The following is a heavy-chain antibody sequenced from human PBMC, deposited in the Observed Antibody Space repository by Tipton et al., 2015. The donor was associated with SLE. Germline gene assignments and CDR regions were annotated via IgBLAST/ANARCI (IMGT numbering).Heavy chain of an antibody. CDR3: ARDPLAVGDGESLDL. J-gene: IGHJ2*01. CDR1: GGSISSDRYF. V-gene: IGHV4-61*02. D-gene: IGHD1-26*01. Sequence: TLSLTCTVSGGSISSDRYFWSWIRQPAGKGLEWIGRICASGATNYNPSLKSRLTISIDTSKNYFSLNLSSVTAADTAVYFCARDPLAVGDGESLDLWGRGTLVTVSS. CDR2: ICASGAT.